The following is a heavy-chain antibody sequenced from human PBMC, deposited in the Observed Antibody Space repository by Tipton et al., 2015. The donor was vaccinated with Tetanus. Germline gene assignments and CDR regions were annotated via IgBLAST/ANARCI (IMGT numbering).Heavy chain of an antibody. CDR3: ARDRGDYIYYGMDA. D-gene: IGHD3-22*01. Sequence: QMQLVQSGAEVKKPGASVKVSCKASGYTFTGYYIYWVRQAPGQGLEWMGWIDPNSGGTVYAQKFQGRATMTRDTSISTAYMGLRSLRSDDTAVYYCARDRGDYIYYGMDAWGPGTTVTVS. CDR1: GYTFTGYY. CDR2: IDPNSGGT. V-gene: IGHV1-2*02. J-gene: IGHJ6*02.